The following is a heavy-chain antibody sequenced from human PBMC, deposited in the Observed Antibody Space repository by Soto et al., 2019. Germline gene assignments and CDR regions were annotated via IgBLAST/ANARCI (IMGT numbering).Heavy chain of an antibody. CDR2: ISYSGST. CDR3: ARRYGYSFDY. V-gene: IGHV4-59*08. Sequence: SETLSLTCTVSGGSISSFDWNWIRQSPGKGLEWIGYISYSGSTNYNPSLKSRVTISVDTSKNQFSLKLSSVTAADTAVYYCARRYGYSFDYWGQGTLVTVS. CDR1: GGSISSFD. D-gene: IGHD1-1*01. J-gene: IGHJ4*02.